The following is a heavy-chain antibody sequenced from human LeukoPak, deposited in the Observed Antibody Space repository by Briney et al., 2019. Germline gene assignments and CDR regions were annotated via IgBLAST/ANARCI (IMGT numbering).Heavy chain of an antibody. D-gene: IGHD6-6*01. V-gene: IGHV4-59*01. CDR1: GGSISSYY. J-gene: IGHJ1*01. CDR3: AKMKYSSSSWYFQH. Sequence: SETLSLTCTVSGGSISSYYWSWIRQPPGKGLGWIGYIYYSGSTNYNPSLKSRVTISVDTSKNQFSLKLSSVTAADTAVYYCAKMKYSSSSWYFQHWGQGTLVTVSS. CDR2: IYYSGST.